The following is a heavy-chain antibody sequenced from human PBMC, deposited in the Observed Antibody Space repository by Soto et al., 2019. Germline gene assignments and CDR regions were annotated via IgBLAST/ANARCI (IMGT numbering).Heavy chain of an antibody. CDR3: ARHEAYSGYDHSGRMVDY. J-gene: IGHJ4*02. Sequence: QVQLVESGGGVVQPGRSLRLSCAASGFTFSSYGMHWVRQAPGKGLEWVAVIWYDGSNKYYADSVKGRFTISRDNSKNTLYLQMNSLRAEDTAVYYCARHEAYSGYDHSGRMVDYWGQGTLVTVSS. CDR2: IWYDGSNK. D-gene: IGHD5-12*01. CDR1: GFTFSSYG. V-gene: IGHV3-33*01.